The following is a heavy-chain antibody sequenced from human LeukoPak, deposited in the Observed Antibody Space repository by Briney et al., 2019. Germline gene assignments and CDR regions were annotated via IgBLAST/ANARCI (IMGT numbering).Heavy chain of an antibody. CDR1: GFTFSSYW. Sequence: AGGSLRLSCAASGFTFSSYWMSGVRQAPGKGLEWVANIKQDGSEKYYVDSVKGRFTISRDNAKNSLYLQMNSLRAEDTAVYYCARENYDFWSGYFGSYYYGMDVWGQGTTVTVSS. CDR3: ARENYDFWSGYFGSYYYGMDV. CDR2: IKQDGSEK. D-gene: IGHD3-3*01. J-gene: IGHJ6*02. V-gene: IGHV3-7*01.